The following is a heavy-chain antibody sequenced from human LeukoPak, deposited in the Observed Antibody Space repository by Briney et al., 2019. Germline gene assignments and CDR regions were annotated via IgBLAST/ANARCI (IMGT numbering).Heavy chain of an antibody. Sequence: PSETLSLTCTVSGDSISAYYWTWIRQPPGKGLEWIGYISYSGGTNYNASLKSRVTISLDTFKKQFSLKLTSVTAADTAMYYCAREYNWFDPWGQGTLVTVSS. J-gene: IGHJ5*02. CDR1: GDSISAYY. CDR3: AREYNWFDP. V-gene: IGHV4-59*01. CDR2: ISYSGGT.